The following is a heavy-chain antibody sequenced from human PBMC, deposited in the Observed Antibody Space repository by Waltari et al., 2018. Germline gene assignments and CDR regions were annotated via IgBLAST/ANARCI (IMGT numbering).Heavy chain of an antibody. D-gene: IGHD3-16*01. CDR1: GFPFSAYS. CDR2: ISSSSSYI. Sequence: EVQLVESGGGLVKPGGSLRLSCAASGFPFSAYSMHWIRQAPGKGLEWVSSISSSSSYIYYADSVKGRFTISRDNAKNSLYLQMNSLRAEDTAVYYCARDDSGAGGFDYWGQGTLGKVS. J-gene: IGHJ4*02. CDR3: ARDDSGAGGFDY. V-gene: IGHV3-21*01.